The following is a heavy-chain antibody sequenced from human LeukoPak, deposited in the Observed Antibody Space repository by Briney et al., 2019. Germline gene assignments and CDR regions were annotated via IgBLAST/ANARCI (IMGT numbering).Heavy chain of an antibody. Sequence: SETLSLTCTVSGGSISSYYWSWIRQPAGKGLEWIGRIYTSGSTNYNPSLKSRVTMSVDTSKNQFSLELSSVTAADTAVYYCARAPIAVAEYYYYYGMDVWGQGTTVTVSS. CDR3: ARAPIAVAEYYYYYGMDV. D-gene: IGHD6-19*01. V-gene: IGHV4-4*07. CDR1: GGSISSYY. CDR2: IYTSGST. J-gene: IGHJ6*02.